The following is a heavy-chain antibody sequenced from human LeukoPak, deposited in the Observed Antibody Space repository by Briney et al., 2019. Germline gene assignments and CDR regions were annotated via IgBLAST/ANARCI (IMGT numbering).Heavy chain of an antibody. J-gene: IGHJ4*02. V-gene: IGHV2-70*11. D-gene: IGHD3-22*01. Sequence: SGPTLVNPTQTLTLTCTFSGFSLRTSGMCVSWIRQPPGKALEWLSRIDWDDDKYYSTSLKTRLTISKDTSKNQVVLTMTNMDPVDTATYYCARHYYDSSGYSFDYWGQGTLVTVSS. CDR3: ARHYYDSSGYSFDY. CDR2: IDWDDDK. CDR1: GFSLRTSGMC.